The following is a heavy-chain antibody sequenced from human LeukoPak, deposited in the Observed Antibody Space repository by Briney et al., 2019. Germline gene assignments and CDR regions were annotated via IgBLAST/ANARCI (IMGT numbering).Heavy chain of an antibody. Sequence: ASVKVSCKASGYTFTSYYMHWVRQAPGQGLEWMGWINTNTGNPTYAQGFTGRFVFSLDTSVSTAYLQISSLKAEDTAVYYCARTTHPYYFDYWGQGTLVTVSS. J-gene: IGHJ4*02. CDR3: ARTTHPYYFDY. V-gene: IGHV7-4-1*02. CDR2: INTNTGNP. CDR1: GYTFTSYY. D-gene: IGHD4-17*01.